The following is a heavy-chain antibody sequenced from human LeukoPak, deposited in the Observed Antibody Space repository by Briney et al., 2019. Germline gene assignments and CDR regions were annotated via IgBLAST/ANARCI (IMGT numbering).Heavy chain of an antibody. Sequence: ASVTVSCKASGGTFSSYAISWVRQAPGQGLEWMGGIIPIFGTANYAQKFQGRVTITADESTSTAYMELSSLRSEDTAVYYCARDGENYCSSTSCGWFDPWGQGTLVTVSS. J-gene: IGHJ5*02. CDR2: IIPIFGTA. CDR3: ARDGENYCSSTSCGWFDP. D-gene: IGHD2-2*01. CDR1: GGTFSSYA. V-gene: IGHV1-69*13.